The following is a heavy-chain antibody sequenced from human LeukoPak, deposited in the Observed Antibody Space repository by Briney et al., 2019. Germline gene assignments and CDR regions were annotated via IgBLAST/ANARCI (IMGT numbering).Heavy chain of an antibody. CDR2: INPSGGST. D-gene: IGHD2-15*01. J-gene: IGHJ6*03. CDR1: GYTFTTDY. Sequence: ASVKVSCKASGYTFTTDYIHWVRQAPGQGLEWMGIINPSGGSTSFAQKFQGRLTMTRDTSTSTVYMELSSLSSEDTAVYYCARGGDFYYYYMDVWGKGTTVTVSS. CDR3: ARGGDFYYYYMDV. V-gene: IGHV1-46*01.